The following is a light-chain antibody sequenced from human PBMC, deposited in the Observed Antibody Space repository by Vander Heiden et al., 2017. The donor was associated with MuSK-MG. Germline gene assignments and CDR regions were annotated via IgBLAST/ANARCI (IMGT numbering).Light chain of an antibody. CDR3: QQDYRTPRT. J-gene: IGKJ1*01. CDR2: AAS. V-gene: IGKV1-NL1*01. CDR1: QGISNS. Sequence: DIQMTQSPSSLSASVGDRVTITCRASQGISNSSAWYQQRPGKAPKLLLYAASRLESGVPSRFSGSGSGTDYTLTISSLQSEDFATYYCQQDYRTPRTFGQGTKVEIK.